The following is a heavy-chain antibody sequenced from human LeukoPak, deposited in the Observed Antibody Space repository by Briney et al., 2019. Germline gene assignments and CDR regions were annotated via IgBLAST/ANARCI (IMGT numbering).Heavy chain of an antibody. CDR2: IYPRDGST. J-gene: IGHJ4*02. CDR1: GYTFASNY. V-gene: IGHV1-46*01. CDR3: ARDQEGFDY. Sequence: GASVKVSCKASGYTFASNYIHWVRQAPGQGLEWMGMIYPRDGSTSYAQKSQGRVTVTRDTSTSTVHMGLSGLRSEDTAVYYCARDQEGFDYWGQGTLVTVSS.